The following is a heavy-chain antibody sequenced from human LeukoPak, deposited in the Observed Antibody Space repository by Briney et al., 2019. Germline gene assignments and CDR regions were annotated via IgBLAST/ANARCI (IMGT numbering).Heavy chain of an antibody. CDR1: GGSISSSSYY. V-gene: IGHV4-39*01. CDR2: IYYSGST. Sequence: SETLSLTCTVSGGSISSSSYYWGWTRQPPGKGLEWIGSIYYSGSTYYNPSLKSRVTISVGTSKNQFSLKLSSVTAADTAVYYCARLWIAARYFDYWGQGTLVTVSS. D-gene: IGHD6-6*01. CDR3: ARLWIAARYFDY. J-gene: IGHJ4*02.